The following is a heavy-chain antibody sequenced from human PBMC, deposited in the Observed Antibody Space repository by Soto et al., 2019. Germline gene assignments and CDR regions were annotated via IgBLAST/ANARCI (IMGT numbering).Heavy chain of an antibody. V-gene: IGHV4-34*01. CDR3: ARTYSSSWSPFEY. J-gene: IGHJ4*02. CDR1: GGSFSGYY. Sequence: QVQLQQWGAGLLKPSETLSLTCAVYGGSFSGYYWSWIRQPPGKGLEWIGEINQSGSTNYNPSLKSRLTISVDTYKNQFSLKLSSVTAADTAVHYCARTYSSSWSPFEYWGQGTLVTVSS. CDR2: INQSGST. D-gene: IGHD6-13*01.